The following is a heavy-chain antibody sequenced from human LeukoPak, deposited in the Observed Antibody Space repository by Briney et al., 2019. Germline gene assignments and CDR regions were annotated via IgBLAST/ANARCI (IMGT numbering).Heavy chain of an antibody. Sequence: ASVKVSCKASGYTFTDYYMHWVRQAPGQGLEWMGRINPNSGGTNYAQKFQARVTMARDTSISTAYMELSRLRSDDTALYYCARAAYYYDGSGYYLGDWGQGTLVTVSS. D-gene: IGHD3-22*01. CDR2: INPNSGGT. J-gene: IGHJ4*02. V-gene: IGHV1-2*06. CDR3: ARAAYYYDGSGYYLGD. CDR1: GYTFTDYY.